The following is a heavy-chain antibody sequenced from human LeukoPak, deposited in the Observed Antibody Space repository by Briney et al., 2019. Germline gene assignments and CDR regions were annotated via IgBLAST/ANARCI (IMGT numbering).Heavy chain of an antibody. CDR2: IIPILGIA. D-gene: IGHD5-12*01. CDR3: ARAIVATTLFDY. Sequence: SVKVSCKASGGTFSSYAISWVRQAPGQGLEWMGRIIPILGIANYAQKFQGRVTITADKSTSTAYMELSSLRSEDAAVYYCARAIVATTLFDYWGQGTLVTVSS. J-gene: IGHJ4*02. CDR1: GGTFSSYA. V-gene: IGHV1-69*04.